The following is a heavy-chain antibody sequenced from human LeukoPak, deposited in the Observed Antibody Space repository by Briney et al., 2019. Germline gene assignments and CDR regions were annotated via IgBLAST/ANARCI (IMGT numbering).Heavy chain of an antibody. Sequence: GGSLRLSCAASGFTFSDYYMSWIRQAPGKGLEWVSYISSSGNTIYYADSVKGRFTISRDNAKNSLFLQMNSLRAEDTAVYYCARDYTVATISATSDYWGQGTLVTVSS. D-gene: IGHD5-12*01. CDR3: ARDYTVATISATSDY. CDR1: GFTFSDYY. CDR2: ISSSGNTI. V-gene: IGHV3-11*01. J-gene: IGHJ4*02.